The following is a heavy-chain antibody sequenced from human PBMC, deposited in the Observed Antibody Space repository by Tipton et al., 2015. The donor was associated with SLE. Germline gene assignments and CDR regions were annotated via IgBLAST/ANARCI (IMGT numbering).Heavy chain of an antibody. J-gene: IGHJ4*02. CDR2: IYDRGAT. CDR1: GGSMSSYC. CDR3: AGATYCGGDCYDL. D-gene: IGHD2-21*01. V-gene: IGHV4-59*01. Sequence: TLSLTCTVSGGSMSSYCWSWIRQSPRKGLEWIGYIYDRGATNYNPSLMNRVTISLDRSESQFSLRLTSVTAADTAVYYCAGATYCGGDCYDLWGQGALVTVSS.